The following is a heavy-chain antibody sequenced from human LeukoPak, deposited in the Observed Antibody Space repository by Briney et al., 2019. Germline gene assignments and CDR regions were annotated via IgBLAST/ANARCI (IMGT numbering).Heavy chain of an antibody. CDR2: ITSGSSYI. CDR3: ARGQGGYNACDI. Sequence: GGSLRLSCAASGFTFSNYSMNWVRQAPGKGLEWVSLITSGSSYIYYADSVRGRFTISRDNAKTSLYLQMNSLRAEDTAVYYCARGQGGYNACDIWGQGTMVTVSS. CDR1: GFTFSNYS. J-gene: IGHJ3*02. D-gene: IGHD5-12*01. V-gene: IGHV3-21*01.